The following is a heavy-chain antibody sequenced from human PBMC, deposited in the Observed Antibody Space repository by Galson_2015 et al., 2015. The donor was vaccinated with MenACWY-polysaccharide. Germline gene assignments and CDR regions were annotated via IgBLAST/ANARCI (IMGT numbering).Heavy chain of an antibody. CDR1: GLTFSSYG. D-gene: IGHD4-17*01. Sequence: SLRLSCAASGLTFSSYGMHWVRQTPGKGLEWVAVISYDASDKYYLDSVKGRFTISRDNSKNTLYLQMNSLRPEDTAIYYCTTLYGDYGDYWGQGTLVTVSS. CDR3: TTLYGDYGDY. J-gene: IGHJ4*02. V-gene: IGHV3-30*03. CDR2: ISYDASDK.